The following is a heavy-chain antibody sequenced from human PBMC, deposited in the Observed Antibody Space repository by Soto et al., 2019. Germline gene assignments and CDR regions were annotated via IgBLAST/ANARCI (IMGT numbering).Heavy chain of an antibody. CDR2: ISSSSSYI. CDR1: GFTFSSYS. V-gene: IGHV3-21*01. J-gene: IGHJ6*03. D-gene: IGHD2-8*01. CDR3: ARGKKVYAGAYYYMDV. Sequence: GGSLRLSCAASGFTFSSYSMNWVRQAPGKGLEWVSSISSSSSYIYYADSVKGRFTISRDNAKNSLYLQMNSLRAEDTAVYYCARGKKVYAGAYYYMDVWGKGTTVTVSS.